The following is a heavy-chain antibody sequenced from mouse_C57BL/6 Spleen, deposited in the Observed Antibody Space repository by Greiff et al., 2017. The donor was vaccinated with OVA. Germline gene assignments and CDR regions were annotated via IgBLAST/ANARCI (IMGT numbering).Heavy chain of an antibody. CDR3: ARSGVATNAMDY. J-gene: IGHJ4*01. V-gene: IGHV1-82*01. CDR2: IYPGDGDT. D-gene: IGHD1-1*01. Sequence: VQLVESGPELVKPGASVKISCKASGYAFSSSWMNWVKQRPGKGLEWIGRIYPGDGDTNYNGKFKGKATLTADKSSSTAYMQLSSLTSEDSAVYFCARSGVATNAMDYWGQGTSVTVSS. CDR1: GYAFSSSW.